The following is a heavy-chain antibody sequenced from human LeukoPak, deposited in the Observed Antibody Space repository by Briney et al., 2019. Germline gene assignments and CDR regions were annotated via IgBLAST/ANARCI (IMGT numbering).Heavy chain of an antibody. CDR1: GYTFTSYG. CDR2: ISAYNGNT. CDR3: ARSPLRYFDWFGYYGMDV. V-gene: IGHV1-18*01. J-gene: IGHJ6*02. D-gene: IGHD3-9*01. Sequence: GASVKVSCKASGYTFTSYGISWVRQAPGQGLEWMGWISAYNGNTNYAQKLQGRVTMTTDTSTSTAYMELRSLRSDDTAVYYCARSPLRYFDWFGYYGMDVWGQGTTVTVSS.